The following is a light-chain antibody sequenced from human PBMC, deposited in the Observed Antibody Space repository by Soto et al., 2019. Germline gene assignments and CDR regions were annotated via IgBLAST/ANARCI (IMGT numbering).Light chain of an antibody. J-gene: IGLJ3*02. Sequence: SYELTQPPSVSVAPGQTARIPCGGNDIGSQSVHWYQQRPGQAPVLVIFYDRERPSGIPERFSGSNPGNTATLTISRVEAGDEADYYCLVWDRGTDHVVFGGGTKLTVL. CDR3: LVWDRGTDHVV. CDR2: YDR. V-gene: IGLV3-21*04. CDR1: DIGSQS.